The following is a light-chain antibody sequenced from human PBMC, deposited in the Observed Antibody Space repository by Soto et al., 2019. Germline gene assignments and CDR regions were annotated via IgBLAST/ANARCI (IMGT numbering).Light chain of an antibody. CDR2: KAS. Sequence: DIQMTQSPSALSASVGDRVTITCRASQSISSWLAWYQQKPGKAPNLLIYKASSLESGVPSTFSGSGSGTEFTLTIHSLQPDDFATYYCQQYNSFPWTFGQGTKVEIK. CDR1: QSISSW. CDR3: QQYNSFPWT. J-gene: IGKJ1*01. V-gene: IGKV1-5*03.